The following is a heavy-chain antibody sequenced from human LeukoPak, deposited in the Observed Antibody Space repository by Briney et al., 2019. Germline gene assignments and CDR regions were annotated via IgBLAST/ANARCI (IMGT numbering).Heavy chain of an antibody. CDR3: TTTTF. D-gene: IGHD1-14*01. CDR2: IKSKTDGGTK. J-gene: IGHJ4*01. V-gene: IGHV3-15*01. Sequence: NPGGSLRLSCAASEXTLSYAWMSWVRQAPGKGLEWVGRIKSKTDGGTKDYAAPVNDRLIISRDDSKNTLYLQMNSLKTEDTAMYYCTTTTFWGHGTLVTVSS. CDR1: EXTLSYAW.